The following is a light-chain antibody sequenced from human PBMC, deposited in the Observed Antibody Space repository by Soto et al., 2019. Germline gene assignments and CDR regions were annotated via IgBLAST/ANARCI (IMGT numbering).Light chain of an antibody. V-gene: IGKV1-5*01. CDR1: QSISSY. Sequence: DIQMTQSPSSLSTSVGDRFTITCRASQSISSYLNWYQQKPWKAPKLLIYAASSLESGVPSRFSGSGSGTEFTLTISSLQPDDFATYYCKQYNSYSSTFGQGTKVDIK. CDR2: AAS. J-gene: IGKJ1*01. CDR3: KQYNSYSST.